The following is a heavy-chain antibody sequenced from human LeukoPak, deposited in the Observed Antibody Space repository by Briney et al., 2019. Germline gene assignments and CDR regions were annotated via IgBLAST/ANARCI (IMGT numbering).Heavy chain of an antibody. CDR3: AREAPPPQLIYDY. V-gene: IGHV4-34*01. D-gene: IGHD2-2*02. J-gene: IGHJ4*02. Sequence: SETLSLTCAVYGGSFSGYYWSWIRQPPGKGLEWIGEINHSGSTNYKPSLKSRVTISVDTSKNQFSLKLSSVTAADTAVYYCAREAPPPQLIYDYWGQGTLVTVSS. CDR2: INHSGST. CDR1: GGSFSGYY.